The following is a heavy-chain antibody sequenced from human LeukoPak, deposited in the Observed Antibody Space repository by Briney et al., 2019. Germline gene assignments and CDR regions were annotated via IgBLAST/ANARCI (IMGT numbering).Heavy chain of an antibody. CDR2: ISSSSSTI. D-gene: IGHD6-19*01. CDR1: GFTFSTYS. V-gene: IGHV3-48*02. J-gene: IGHJ4*02. Sequence: GGSLRLSCAASGFTFSTYSMSWVRQAPGKGLEWVSYISSSSSTIYYADSVKGRFTISRDNAKKSLYLQMKSLRDEDTAVYYCARVTAGFFDYWGQGTLVTVSS. CDR3: ARVTAGFFDY.